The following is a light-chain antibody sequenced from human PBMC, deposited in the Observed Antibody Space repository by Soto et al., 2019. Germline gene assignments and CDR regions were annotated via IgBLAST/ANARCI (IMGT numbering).Light chain of an antibody. CDR3: QQYGTSPPP. CDR1: QSVYRSY. J-gene: IGKJ4*01. CDR2: GAS. Sequence: EIVLTQSPGTLSLSPGERATLSCRASQSVYRSYLAWYQQKPGQAPRLLMYGASSRATGIPDRFSGSGSGTYFTLTISGLEPEDFAVYSCQQYGTSPPPFGGGTKVEIK. V-gene: IGKV3-20*01.